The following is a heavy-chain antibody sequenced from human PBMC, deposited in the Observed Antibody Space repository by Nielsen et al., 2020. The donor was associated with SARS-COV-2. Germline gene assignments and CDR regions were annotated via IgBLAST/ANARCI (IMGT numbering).Heavy chain of an antibody. CDR1: GYTFTYYD. V-gene: IGHV1-8*01. CDR2: ISPNGGNT. CDR3: ALSSYSSTTLVGMDV. D-gene: IGHD6-13*01. Sequence: ASVKVSCKASGYTFTYYDIHWVRQATGQGLEWLGGISPNGGNTTYAQKFQDSVTMTRKTSLSTAYMELSSLGYDDTANYYCALSSYSSTTLVGMDVWGQGTTVTVSS. J-gene: IGHJ6*02.